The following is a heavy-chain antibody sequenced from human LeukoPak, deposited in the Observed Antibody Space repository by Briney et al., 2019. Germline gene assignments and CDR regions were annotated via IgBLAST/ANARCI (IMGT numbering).Heavy chain of an antibody. D-gene: IGHD1-26*01. CDR3: ARSGSRPYYFDY. CDR2: ISACNGNT. Sequence: ASVKVSCKASGYTFTSYGISWARQAPGQGLEWMGWISACNGNTNYAQKLQGRVTMTTDTSTSTAYMELRSLRSDDTTVYYCARSGSRPYYFDYWGQGTLVTVSS. J-gene: IGHJ4*02. CDR1: GYTFTSYG. V-gene: IGHV1-18*01.